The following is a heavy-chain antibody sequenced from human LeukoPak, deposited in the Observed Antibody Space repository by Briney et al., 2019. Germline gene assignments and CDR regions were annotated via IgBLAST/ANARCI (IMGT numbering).Heavy chain of an antibody. CDR1: GFTFSSYA. Sequence: GGSLRLSCAASGFTFSSYAMHWVRQAPGKGLEWVAVISYDGSNKYYADSVKGRFTISRDNSKNTLYLQMNSLRAEDTAVYYCARAAEVVAATDAWLDPWGQGTLVTVSS. D-gene: IGHD6-19*01. V-gene: IGHV3-30*04. J-gene: IGHJ5*02. CDR3: ARAAEVVAATDAWLDP. CDR2: ISYDGSNK.